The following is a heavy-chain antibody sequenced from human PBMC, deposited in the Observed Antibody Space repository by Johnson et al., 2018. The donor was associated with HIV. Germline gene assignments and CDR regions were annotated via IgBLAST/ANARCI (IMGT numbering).Heavy chain of an antibody. CDR1: AFTFSSYG. J-gene: IGHJ3*02. V-gene: IGHV3-30*02. CDR2: IRNDGSNK. Sequence: QVQLVESGGGVVQPGGSLRLSCAASAFTFSSYGMHWVRQAPGKGLEWVAFIRNDGSNKYYADSVKGRFTISRDNSKNTLYLQMNSLRPEDTAVYYCAMLFLHAFDIWGQGTMVTVSS. D-gene: IGHD3-10*01. CDR3: AMLFLHAFDI.